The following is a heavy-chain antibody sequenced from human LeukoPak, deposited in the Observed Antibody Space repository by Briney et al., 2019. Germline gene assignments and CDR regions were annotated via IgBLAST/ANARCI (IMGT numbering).Heavy chain of an antibody. J-gene: IGHJ4*02. CDR2: IYYSGST. D-gene: IGHD5-18*01. CDR3: ASGGLGYSYGVIDY. CDR1: GGSISSYY. V-gene: IGHV4-59*01. Sequence: SETLSLTCTVSGGSISSYYWSWIRQPPGKGLEWIGYIYYSGSTNYNPSLKSRVTISVDTSKNQFSLKLSSVTAADTAVYYCASGGLGYSYGVIDYWGQGTLVTVSS.